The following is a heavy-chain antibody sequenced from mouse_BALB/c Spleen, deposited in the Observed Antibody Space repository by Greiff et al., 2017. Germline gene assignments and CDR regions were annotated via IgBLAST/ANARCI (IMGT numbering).Heavy chain of an antibody. CDR3: ARPSNLAWFAY. D-gene: IGHD4-1*01. J-gene: IGHJ3*01. Sequence: EVQLVESGGGLVQPGGSLKLSCAASGFTFSSYTMSWVRQTPEKRLEWVAYISNGGGSTYYPDTVKGRFTISRDNAKNTLYLQMSSLKSEDTAMYYCARPSNLAWFAYWGQGTLVTVSA. V-gene: IGHV5-12-2*01. CDR2: ISNGGGST. CDR1: GFTFSSYT.